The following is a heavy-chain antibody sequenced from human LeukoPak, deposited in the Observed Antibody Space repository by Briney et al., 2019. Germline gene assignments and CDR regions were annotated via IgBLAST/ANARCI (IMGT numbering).Heavy chain of an antibody. CDR3: ARLRYYGMDV. J-gene: IGHJ6*02. V-gene: IGHV3-48*04. CDR2: ISSSSAI. Sequence: GGSLRLSCAASGFTFSTYTMNWVRQAPGKGLEWVSYISSSSAIYYADSVKGRFTMSRDNAKNSLYLQMNSLRAEDTAVYYCARLRYYGMDVWGQGTTVTVSS. CDR1: GFTFSTYT.